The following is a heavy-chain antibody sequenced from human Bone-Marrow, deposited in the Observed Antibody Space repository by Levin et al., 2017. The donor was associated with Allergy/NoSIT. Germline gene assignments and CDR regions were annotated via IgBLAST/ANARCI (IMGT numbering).Heavy chain of an antibody. CDR2: VIPRFGAT. CDR1: GGTFSGHA. D-gene: IGHD2-2*01. J-gene: IGHJ6*02. Sequence: SVKVSCKASGGTFSGHALSWVRQAPGQGLEWMGGVIPRFGATNYAQDFQGRVTIIADESTNTAYMELSSLGSEDSAVYYCATKSLVVVPAASDYFYYYGMDVWGQGTTVTVS. V-gene: IGHV1-69*13. CDR3: ATKSLVVVPAASDYFYYYGMDV.